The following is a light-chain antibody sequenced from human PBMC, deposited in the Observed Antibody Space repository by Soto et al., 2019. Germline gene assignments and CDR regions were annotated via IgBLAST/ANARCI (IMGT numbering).Light chain of an antibody. V-gene: IGKV3-20*01. CDR1: QSVSSSY. Sequence: EIVLTQSPGTLSLSPGERATLSCRASQSVSSSYLAWYQQKPGQAPRLLIYGASSRATGIPDRFSGSGYGTDFTRTISRLEPEDFAVYYCQQYGRTFGQGTKVEIK. J-gene: IGKJ1*01. CDR3: QQYGRT. CDR2: GAS.